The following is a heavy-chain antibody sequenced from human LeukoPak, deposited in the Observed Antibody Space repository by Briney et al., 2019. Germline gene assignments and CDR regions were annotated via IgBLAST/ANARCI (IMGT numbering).Heavy chain of an antibody. CDR2: IYYSGST. CDR3: AADSSGYYYGPY. CDR1: GGSISSSSYY. J-gene: IGHJ4*02. D-gene: IGHD3-22*01. V-gene: IGHV4-39*01. Sequence: PSETLSLTCTVSGGSISSSSYYWGWIRQPPGKGLEWIGSIYYSGSTYYNPSLKSRVTISVDTSKNQFSLKLSSVTAADTAVYYCAADSSGYYYGPYWGQGTLVTVSS.